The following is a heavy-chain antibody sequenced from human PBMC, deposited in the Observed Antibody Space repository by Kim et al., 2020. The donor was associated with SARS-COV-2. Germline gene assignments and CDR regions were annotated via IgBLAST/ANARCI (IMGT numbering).Heavy chain of an antibody. CDR2: STQ. J-gene: IGHJ3*02. Sequence: STQYDADAVKGRFTISRDNSKNTLYLQMNSLRAEDTAVYYCARDGSAFDIWGQGTMVTVSS. CDR3: ARDGSAFDI. V-gene: IGHV3-30*01. D-gene: IGHD3-10*01.